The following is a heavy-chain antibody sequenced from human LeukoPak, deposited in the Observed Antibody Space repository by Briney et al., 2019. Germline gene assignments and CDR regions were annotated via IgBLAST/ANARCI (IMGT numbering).Heavy chain of an antibody. CDR3: ARGSPLMAGIYNFDY. CDR2: IYYSGST. D-gene: IGHD6-19*01. J-gene: IGHJ4*02. Sequence: PSETLSLTCTVSGGSISSYYWSWIRQPPGKGLEWIGYIYYSGSTNYNPSLRSRVTISVDTSKNQFSLKLSSVTAADTAVYYCARGSPLMAGIYNFDYWGQGRLVTISP. V-gene: IGHV4-59*01. CDR1: GGSISSYY.